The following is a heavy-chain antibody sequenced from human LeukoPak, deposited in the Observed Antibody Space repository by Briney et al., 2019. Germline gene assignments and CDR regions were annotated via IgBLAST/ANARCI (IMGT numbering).Heavy chain of an antibody. CDR1: GGSFSGYY. V-gene: IGHV4-34*01. CDR3: ARREYSYGLSYY. D-gene: IGHD5-18*01. Sequence: NPSETLSLTCAVYGGSFSGYYWSWIRQPPGKGLEWIGEINHSGSTNYNPSLKSRVTISVDTSKNQFSLKLSSVTAADTAVYYCARREYSYGLSYYWGQGTLVTVSS. J-gene: IGHJ4*02. CDR2: INHSGST.